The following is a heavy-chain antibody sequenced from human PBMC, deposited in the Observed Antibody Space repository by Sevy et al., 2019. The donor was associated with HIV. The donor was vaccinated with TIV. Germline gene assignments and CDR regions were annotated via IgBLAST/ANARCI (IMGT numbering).Heavy chain of an antibody. CDR3: VRIAVAGRRGWFDP. Sequence: GGSLRLSCAASGFTFSDYYMSWIRQAPGKGLEWVSYISSSGSTIYYADSVKGRFTISRDNAKNSLYLQMNSLRAEDTAVYYCVRIAVAGRRGWFDPWGQGTLVTVSS. CDR2: ISSSGSTI. J-gene: IGHJ5*02. D-gene: IGHD6-19*01. CDR1: GFTFSDYY. V-gene: IGHV3-11*01.